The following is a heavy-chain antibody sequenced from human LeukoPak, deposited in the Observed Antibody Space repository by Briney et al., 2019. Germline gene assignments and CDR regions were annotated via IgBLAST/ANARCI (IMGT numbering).Heavy chain of an antibody. V-gene: IGHV1-18*01. Sequence: ASVKVSCKASGYTFTSYGISWVRQAPGQGLEWMGWISAYNGNTNYAQKLQGRVTMTTDTSTSTAYMELRSLRSDDTAVYYCARSLGGYYDFWSGLPLDFGEDYWGQGTLVTVSS. D-gene: IGHD3-3*01. CDR2: ISAYNGNT. CDR1: GYTFTSYG. CDR3: ARSLGGYYDFWSGLPLDFGEDY. J-gene: IGHJ4*02.